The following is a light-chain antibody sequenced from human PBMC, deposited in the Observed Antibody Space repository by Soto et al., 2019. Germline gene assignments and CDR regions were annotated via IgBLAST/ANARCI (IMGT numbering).Light chain of an antibody. J-gene: IGKJ1*01. CDR2: GAS. CDR1: QIVTGTY. V-gene: IGKV3-20*01. CDR3: QQYGSPPTT. Sequence: EIVLTQSPCTLSLSPGERATLSCRASQIVTGTYLAWYQQKPGQAPRLLIYGASSRAPGIPDRFSGSGSGTDFTLTISRLEPEDFAVYSCQQYGSPPTTFGQGTKVDIK.